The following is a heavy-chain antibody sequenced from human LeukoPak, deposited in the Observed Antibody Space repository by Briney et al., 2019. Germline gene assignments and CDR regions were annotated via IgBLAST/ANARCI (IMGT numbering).Heavy chain of an antibody. D-gene: IGHD3-10*01. V-gene: IGHV3-23*01. CDR2: ISGSGDST. J-gene: IGHJ6*03. CDR3: AAYYYGSGSYSYSYYYYMDV. Sequence: PGGTLRLSCAASGFTFSNYGMSWVRQAPGKGLEWVSGISGSGDSTFYADSVKGRFTISRDNSKNTLYLQMNSLRAEDTAVYYCAAYYYGSGSYSYSYYYYMDVWGKGTTVTISS. CDR1: GFTFSNYG.